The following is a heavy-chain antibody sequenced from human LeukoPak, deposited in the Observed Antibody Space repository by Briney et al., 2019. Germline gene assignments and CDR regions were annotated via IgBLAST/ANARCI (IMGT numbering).Heavy chain of an antibody. CDR3: AKEGSSSSLFDY. J-gene: IGHJ4*02. CDR2: ISYDGSNK. D-gene: IGHD6-6*01. V-gene: IGHV3-30*18. Sequence: GGSLRLSCAASGFTFSSYGMHWVRQAPGKGLEWVAVISYDGSNKYYADSVKGRFTISRDNSKNTLYLQMNSLRAEDTAVYYCAKEGSSSSLFDYWGQETLVTVSS. CDR1: GFTFSSYG.